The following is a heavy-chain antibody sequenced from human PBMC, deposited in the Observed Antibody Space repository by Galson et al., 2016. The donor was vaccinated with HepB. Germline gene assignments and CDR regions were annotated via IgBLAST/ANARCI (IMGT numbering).Heavy chain of an antibody. V-gene: IGHV3-30*04. CDR3: ARVVYDLRDYYHYYGMDV. D-gene: IGHD3-3*01. CDR2: ISYDGSRK. J-gene: IGHJ6*02. Sequence: SLRLSCAASGFSFSSYAAHWVRQAPGKGLEWVAVISYDGSRKDYADSVKGRFTISRDNSKSTLNLQMNSLRPEDSAVYYCARVVYDLRDYYHYYGMDVWGQGTTVTVSS. CDR1: GFSFSSYA.